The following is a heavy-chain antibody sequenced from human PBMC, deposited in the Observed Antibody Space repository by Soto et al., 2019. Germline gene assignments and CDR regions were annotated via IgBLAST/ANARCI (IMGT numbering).Heavy chain of an antibody. Sequence: QVQLQESGPGLVKPSETLSLTCTVSGGSISGYYWSWIRQPAGKGLEWIRRIYFAGSTNYNPSLKSRVTMSVDTSKSQFSLTLTSVTAADTAVYYCARGGGSTVDHWGQGTLVTVSS. D-gene: IGHD2-2*01. V-gene: IGHV4-4*07. CDR1: GGSISGYY. CDR3: ARGGGSTVDH. CDR2: IYFAGST. J-gene: IGHJ4*02.